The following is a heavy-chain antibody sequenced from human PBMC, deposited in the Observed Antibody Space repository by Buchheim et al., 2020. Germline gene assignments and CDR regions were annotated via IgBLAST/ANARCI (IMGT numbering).Heavy chain of an antibody. CDR2: IGTSGRTI. D-gene: IGHD1-14*01. V-gene: IGHV3-48*02. CDR1: GFIVSDYS. Sequence: EVRLVESGGGLVQPGGSLRLSCAASGFIVSDYSMNWVRQAPGEGLECVSYIGTSGRTIYPNSVKGRFTISRDKAKNSLYLPMNSLRDEDTAVYYCARDGNRGYDMDVWGQGTT. CDR3: ARDGNRGYDMDV. J-gene: IGHJ6*02.